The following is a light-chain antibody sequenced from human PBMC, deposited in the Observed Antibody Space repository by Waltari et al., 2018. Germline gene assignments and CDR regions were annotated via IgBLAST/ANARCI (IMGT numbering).Light chain of an antibody. CDR2: EVI. Sequence: QSALPQPASVSGSPGQSITIPCPGTSSDLGFSNLVPWYQQHPDKAPKLLVYEVIERPSGVSNRFSGSKSGNTASLTISGLQAGDEADYYCCSDVGRNIWVFGGGTKVTVL. CDR1: SSDLGFSNL. V-gene: IGLV2-23*02. J-gene: IGLJ3*02. CDR3: CSDVGRNIWV.